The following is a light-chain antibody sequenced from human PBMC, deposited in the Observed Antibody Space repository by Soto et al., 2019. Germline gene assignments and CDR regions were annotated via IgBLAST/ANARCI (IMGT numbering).Light chain of an antibody. CDR3: QQYGSLFT. J-gene: IGKJ3*01. Sequence: EIVLTQSPGTLSFSPGERATLSCRASQSVSSSYLAWYQQKPGQAPRLLIYGASSRATGIPDRFSGSGSGIDFTLTISRLEPEDFAVYYCQQYGSLFTFGPGTKVDIK. V-gene: IGKV3-20*01. CDR2: GAS. CDR1: QSVSSSY.